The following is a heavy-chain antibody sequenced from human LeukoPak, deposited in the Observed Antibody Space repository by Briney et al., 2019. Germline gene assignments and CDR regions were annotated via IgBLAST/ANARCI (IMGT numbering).Heavy chain of an antibody. CDR3: VRDQSGGSGSYYASDY. D-gene: IGHD3-10*01. CDR1: GFSFSNYA. CDR2: ISYDGGAK. V-gene: IGHV3-30-3*01. J-gene: IGHJ4*02. Sequence: GGSLRLSCAASGFSFSNYAIHWVRQAPGKGLEWVAVISYDGGAKYYADSVRGRFTISRDNSKNTLYLQMNSLRAEDTAVYYCVRDQSGGSGSYYASDYWGQGTLVTVSS.